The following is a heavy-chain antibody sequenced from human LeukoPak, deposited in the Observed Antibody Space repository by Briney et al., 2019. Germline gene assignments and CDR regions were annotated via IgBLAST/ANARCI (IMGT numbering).Heavy chain of an antibody. V-gene: IGHV1-69*05. Sequence: ASVKVSCKASGGTFSSYAISWVRQAPGQGLEWMGGIIPIFGTANYAQKFQGRVTITTDESTSTAYMELRSLGSEDTAVYYFTGGRITITFGGVIVNPFTPPFDYWGQGTLVTVSS. CDR2: IIPIFGTA. CDR3: TGGRITITFGGVIVNPFTPPFDY. D-gene: IGHD3-16*02. J-gene: IGHJ4*02. CDR1: GGTFSSYA.